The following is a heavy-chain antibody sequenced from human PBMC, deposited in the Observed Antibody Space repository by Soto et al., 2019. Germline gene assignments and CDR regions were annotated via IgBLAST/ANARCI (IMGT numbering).Heavy chain of an antibody. Sequence: GGSLRLSCEVSGLTFSNFAMSWVRQAPGKGLEWASAIGGSSGTTFYADSVKGRFTISKDYAKNMLYLQMNSLRAEDTAVYYCAKFKGFNWNYVFDYWGQGVPVTV. CDR2: IGGSSGTT. CDR3: AKFKGFNWNYVFDY. J-gene: IGHJ4*02. V-gene: IGHV3-23*01. D-gene: IGHD1-7*01. CDR1: GLTFSNFA.